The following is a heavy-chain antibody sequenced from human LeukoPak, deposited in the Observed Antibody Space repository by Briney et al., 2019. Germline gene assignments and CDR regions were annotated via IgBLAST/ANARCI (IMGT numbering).Heavy chain of an antibody. Sequence: PGGSLRLSCSASGFIFSAYYMNWVRQAPGKGLEWVSYISSSGSTIYYADSVKGRFTISRDNAKNSLYLQMNSLRAEDTAVYYCARLHYDFVWGIFDFWGQGTLVTVSS. V-gene: IGHV3-11*04. D-gene: IGHD3-16*01. CDR1: GFIFSAYY. CDR2: ISSSGSTI. J-gene: IGHJ4*02. CDR3: ARLHYDFVWGIFDF.